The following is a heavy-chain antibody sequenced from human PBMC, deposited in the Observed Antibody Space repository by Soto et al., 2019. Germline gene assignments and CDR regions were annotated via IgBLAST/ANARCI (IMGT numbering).Heavy chain of an antibody. V-gene: IGHV4-39*01. J-gene: IGHJ4*02. CDR1: GGSISSSSYY. CDR3: ASRRSIAAAGVFFDY. CDR2: IYYSGST. D-gene: IGHD6-13*01. Sequence: SETLSLTCTVSGGSISSSSYYWGWIRQPPGKGLEWIGSIYYSGSTYYNPSLKSRVTISVDTSKNQFSLKLSSVTAADTAVYYCASRRSIAAAGVFFDYWGQGTLVT.